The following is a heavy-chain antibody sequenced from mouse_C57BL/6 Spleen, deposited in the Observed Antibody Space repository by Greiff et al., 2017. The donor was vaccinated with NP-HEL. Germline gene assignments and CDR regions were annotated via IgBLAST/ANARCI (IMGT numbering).Heavy chain of an antibody. CDR1: GYTFTSYW. CDR3: ARRGSSYYAMDY. Sequence: VQLQQSGAELAKPGASVKLSCKASGYTFTSYWMHWVKQTPGQGLEWIGYINPSSGYPKYNQKFKDKATLTADKSTSTAYMQLSSLTYEDSAVYYCARRGSSYYAMDYWGQGTSVTVSS. D-gene: IGHD1-1*01. V-gene: IGHV1-7*01. CDR2: INPSSGYP. J-gene: IGHJ4*01.